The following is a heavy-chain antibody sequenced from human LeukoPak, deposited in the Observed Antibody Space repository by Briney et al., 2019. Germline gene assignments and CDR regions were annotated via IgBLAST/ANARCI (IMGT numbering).Heavy chain of an antibody. CDR3: ARGEFLEWFTS. CDR2: IYYSGST. Sequence: PSETLSLTCTVSGGSISSYYWSWIRQPPGKGLEWIGYIYYSGSTNYNPSLKSRVTISVDTSKNQFSLKLGSVTAADTAVYYCARGEFLEWFTSWGQGTLVTVSS. D-gene: IGHD3-3*01. J-gene: IGHJ5*01. CDR1: GGSISSYY. V-gene: IGHV4-59*01.